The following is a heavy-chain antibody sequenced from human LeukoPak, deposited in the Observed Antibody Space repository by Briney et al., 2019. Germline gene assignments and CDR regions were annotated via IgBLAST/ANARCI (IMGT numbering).Heavy chain of an antibody. Sequence: SETLSLTCTVSGYSISSGYYWGWIRPPPGKGLEWIGSIYHSGRTFYNPSLKSRVTISVDTSKNQFSLKLSSVTAADTAVYYCARRLDGVWGSYRPFDYWGQGTLVTVSS. V-gene: IGHV4-38-2*02. CDR2: IYHSGRT. J-gene: IGHJ4*02. CDR3: ARRLDGVWGSYRPFDY. CDR1: GYSISSGYY. D-gene: IGHD3-16*02.